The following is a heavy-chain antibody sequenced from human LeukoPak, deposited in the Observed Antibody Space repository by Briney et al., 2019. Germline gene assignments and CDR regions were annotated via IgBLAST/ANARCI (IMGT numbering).Heavy chain of an antibody. Sequence: PGGSLRLSCVASGFTFRSYDMFWVRQPTGKGLEWVSGIGTAGDTNYADSVKGRFTISRENAKNSLYLQMNSLRAEDTAVYYCARDFPQPSSGWFENPGAAFGIWGQGSMVTVSS. V-gene: IGHV3-13*04. CDR1: GFTFRSYD. CDR3: ARDFPQPSSGWFENPGAAFGI. J-gene: IGHJ3*02. CDR2: IGTAGDT. D-gene: IGHD6-19*01.